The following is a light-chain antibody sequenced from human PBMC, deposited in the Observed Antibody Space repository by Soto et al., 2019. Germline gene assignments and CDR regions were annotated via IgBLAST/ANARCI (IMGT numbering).Light chain of an antibody. J-gene: IGLJ2*01. V-gene: IGLV1-40*01. CDR2: ADT. Sequence: QSVLTQPPSVSGAPGQRVTISCTGSSSNIGAGYEVHWYQQLPGTAPKLLIYADTHRPSGVPDRFSASTSGTSASLAITGLQAEDEADYYCQSYDSSLSGSRVFGGGTKLTVL. CDR3: QSYDSSLSGSRV. CDR1: SSNIGAGYE.